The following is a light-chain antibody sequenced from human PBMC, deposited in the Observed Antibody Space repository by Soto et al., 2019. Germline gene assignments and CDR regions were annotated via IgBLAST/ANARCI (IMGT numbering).Light chain of an antibody. CDR2: GAS. V-gene: IGKV3-15*01. Sequence: IVLTQSPATLSVSPGESATLSCXASQSVSSNLAWYQQKPGQAPRLLIYGASTRAAGIPARFSGSGSGTEFTLTISSLQSEDFAVYYCQQYNNWPLTFGQG. CDR1: QSVSSN. J-gene: IGKJ1*01. CDR3: QQYNNWPLT.